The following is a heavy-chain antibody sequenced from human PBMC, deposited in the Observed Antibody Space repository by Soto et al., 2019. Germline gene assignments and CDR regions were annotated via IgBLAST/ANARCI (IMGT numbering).Heavy chain of an antibody. Sequence: QVQLQESGPGLVKPSQTLSLICSVSGDSMTRVDHFWSWVRQPPGKGLEWIGYTHHIATTFYNPSPKRPVTLSVDTCQNPVSLTVSSLTAADRAVYYGAGNGLVGHDALDIWGHATMVIV. CDR3: AGNGLVGHDALDI. V-gene: IGHV4-30-4*01. CDR2: THHIATT. CDR1: GDSMTRVDHF. J-gene: IGHJ3*02. D-gene: IGHD1-26*01.